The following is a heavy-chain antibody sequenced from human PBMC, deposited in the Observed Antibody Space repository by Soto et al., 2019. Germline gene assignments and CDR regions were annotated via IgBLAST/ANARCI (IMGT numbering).Heavy chain of an antibody. CDR2: IDSRGRTL. CDR3: ARQAARNYIDS. J-gene: IGHJ4*02. V-gene: IGHV3-11*01. D-gene: IGHD6-6*01. Sequence: GSLRLSCVASGFTFSDYSMSWIRQAPGKGPEWLAFIDSRGRTLSYADSVRGRFTISRDNAENSVYLQMDSLRADDTAVYYCARQAARNYIDSWGQGNSVTVSS. CDR1: GFTFSDYS.